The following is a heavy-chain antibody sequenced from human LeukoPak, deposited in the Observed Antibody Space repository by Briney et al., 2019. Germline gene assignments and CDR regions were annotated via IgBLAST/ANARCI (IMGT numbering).Heavy chain of an antibody. CDR3: AKDTLRGYSYGFHNYMDV. CDR2: ISGDGGST. Sequence: GGSLRLSCAASEFTFDDYAMHWVRQAPGKGLEWVSLISGDGGSTYYADSVKGRFTISRDNSKNSLYLQMNSLRTEDTALYYCAKDTLRGYSYGFHNYMDVWGKGTTVTVSS. J-gene: IGHJ6*03. D-gene: IGHD5-18*01. V-gene: IGHV3-43*02. CDR1: EFTFDDYA.